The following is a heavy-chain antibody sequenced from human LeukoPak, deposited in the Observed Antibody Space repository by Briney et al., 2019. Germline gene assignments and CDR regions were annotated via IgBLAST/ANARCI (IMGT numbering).Heavy chain of an antibody. V-gene: IGHV1-69*13. CDR2: IIPIFGTA. Sequence: ASVKVSCKASGGTFSSYAISWVRQAPGQGLEWMGGIIPIFGTANYAQKFQGRVTITVDESTSTAYMELSSLRSEDTAVYYCARAAYGDYGLDYWGQGTLVTVSS. D-gene: IGHD4-17*01. CDR3: ARAAYGDYGLDY. CDR1: GGTFSSYA. J-gene: IGHJ4*02.